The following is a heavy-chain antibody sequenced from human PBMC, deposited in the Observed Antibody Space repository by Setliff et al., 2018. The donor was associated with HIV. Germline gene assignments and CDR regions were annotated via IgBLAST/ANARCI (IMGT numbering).Heavy chain of an antibody. CDR3: ASFDLSTTSSAD. CDR1: DDPINSFY. Sequence: PSETLSLTCTVSDDPINSFYWSWIRQPPGKGLEWIGYIYTSGSTNYNPSLESRVTMSVDTSKNQFSLRLYSVTAADTAVYYCASFDLSTTSSADWGQGALVTVSS. V-gene: IGHV4-4*09. D-gene: IGHD6-6*01. J-gene: IGHJ1*01. CDR2: IYTSGST.